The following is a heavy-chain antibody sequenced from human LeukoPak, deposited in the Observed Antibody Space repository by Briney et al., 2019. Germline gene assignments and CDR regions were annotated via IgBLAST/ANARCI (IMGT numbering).Heavy chain of an antibody. D-gene: IGHD3-10*01. CDR3: RLPYYYGSGSSYGMDV. Sequence: PGGSLRLSCAASGFTLSGSAMHWVRQASGKGREWVGRIRSKANSYATAYAASVKGRFTISRDDSKNTAYLQMNSLKTEDTAVYYCRLPYYYGSGSSYGMDVWGQGTTVTVSS. V-gene: IGHV3-73*01. J-gene: IGHJ6*02. CDR2: IRSKANSYAT. CDR1: GFTLSGSA.